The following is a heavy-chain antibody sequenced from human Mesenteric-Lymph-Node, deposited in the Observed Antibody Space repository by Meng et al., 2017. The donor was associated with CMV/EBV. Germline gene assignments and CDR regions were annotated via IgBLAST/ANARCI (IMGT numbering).Heavy chain of an antibody. J-gene: IGHJ6*02. CDR2: INPNSGGT. V-gene: IGHV1-2*02. CDR1: GYTFTGYY. D-gene: IGHD1-14*01. CDR3: ARDSGHIPPYYFYYAMDV. Sequence: ASVKVSCKASGYTFTGYYMHWVRQAPGQGLEWMGWINPNSGGTNYAQKLQGRVTMTTDTSTSTAYMELRSLRSDDSAVYYCARDSGHIPPYYFYYAMDVWGQGTTVTVSS.